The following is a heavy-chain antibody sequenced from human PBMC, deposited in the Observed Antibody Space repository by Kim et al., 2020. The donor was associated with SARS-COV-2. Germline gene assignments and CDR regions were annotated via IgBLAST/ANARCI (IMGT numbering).Heavy chain of an antibody. CDR2: ISYDGSNK. D-gene: IGHD6-19*01. CDR3: ANLYSSGWYPKYYYYYGMDV. CDR1: GFTFSSYG. J-gene: IGHJ6*02. V-gene: IGHV3-30*18. Sequence: GGSLRLSCAASGFTFSSYGMHWVRQAPGKGLEWVAVISYDGSNKYYADSVKGRFTISRDNSKNTLYLQMNSLRAEDTAVYYCANLYSSGWYPKYYYYYGMDVWGQGTTVTVSS.